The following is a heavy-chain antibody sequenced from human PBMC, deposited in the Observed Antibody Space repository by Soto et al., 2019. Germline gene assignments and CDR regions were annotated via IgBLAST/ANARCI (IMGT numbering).Heavy chain of an antibody. CDR1: GGSFSGYY. V-gene: IGHV4-34*01. CDR3: ARGQSIAVAGTVVYGMDV. D-gene: IGHD6-19*01. Sequence: PSETLSLTCAVYGGSFSGYYWSWIRQPPGKGLEWIGEINHSGSTNYNPSLKSRVTISVDTSKNQFSLKLSSVTAADTAVYYCARGQSIAVAGTVVYGMDVWGQGTTVTVSS. CDR2: INHSGST. J-gene: IGHJ6*02.